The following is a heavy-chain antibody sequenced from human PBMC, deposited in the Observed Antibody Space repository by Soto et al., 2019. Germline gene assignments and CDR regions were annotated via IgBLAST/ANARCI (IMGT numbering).Heavy chain of an antibody. CDR1: GDSVSSNSAA. J-gene: IGHJ4*02. V-gene: IGHV6-1*01. D-gene: IGHD2-15*01. CDR2: TYYRSKWYY. Sequence: SHTLSLTCAISGDSVSSNSAAWNLIRQSPSRRLEWLGRTYYRSKWYYDYAVSVKSRVKINPDTYKSQFSLHLNSVTPEDTALYYCGRSQGFVEYCGQGTQVTVS. CDR3: GRSQGFVEY.